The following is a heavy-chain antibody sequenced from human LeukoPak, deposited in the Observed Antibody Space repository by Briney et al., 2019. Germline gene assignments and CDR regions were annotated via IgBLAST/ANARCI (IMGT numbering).Heavy chain of an antibody. D-gene: IGHD3-16*02. V-gene: IGHV4-4*02. CDR1: GGSISSSNW. Sequence: PSETLSLTCAVSGGSISSSNWWSWVRQPPGKGLEWIGEIYHSGSTNYNPSLKSRVTISVDKSKNQFSLKLSSVTAADTAVYYCARSSVVWGSYRIFDYWGQGTLVTASS. CDR2: IYHSGST. J-gene: IGHJ4*02. CDR3: ARSSVVWGSYRIFDY.